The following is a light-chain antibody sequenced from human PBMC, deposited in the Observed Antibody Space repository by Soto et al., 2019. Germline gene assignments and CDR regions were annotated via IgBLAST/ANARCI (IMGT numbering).Light chain of an antibody. CDR3: QHFNNWPPELT. CDR2: GES. V-gene: IGKV3-15*01. CDR1: PRLSIN. Sequence: IVLTPSPGPLSLSPGASAPLSCRASPRLSINFAWYQQKPGQAPRLLIFGESTRATGVRARFRGSGSGTEFILTLSILQSQAVAAYYCQHFNNWPPELTVGGGTKVDIK. J-gene: IGKJ4*01.